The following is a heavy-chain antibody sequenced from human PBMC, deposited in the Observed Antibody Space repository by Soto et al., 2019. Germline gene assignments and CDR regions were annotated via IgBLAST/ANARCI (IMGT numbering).Heavy chain of an antibody. Sequence: SETLSLTCTVSGGSISSSSYYWGWIRQPPGKGLEWIGSIYYSGSTYYNPSLKSRVTISVDTSKNQFSLKLSSVTAADTAVYYCARLVRAGDIIIEYYFDYWGQGTLVTVSS. CDR1: GGSISSSSYY. D-gene: IGHD3-10*01. CDR2: IYYSGST. V-gene: IGHV4-39*01. CDR3: ARLVRAGDIIIEYYFDY. J-gene: IGHJ4*02.